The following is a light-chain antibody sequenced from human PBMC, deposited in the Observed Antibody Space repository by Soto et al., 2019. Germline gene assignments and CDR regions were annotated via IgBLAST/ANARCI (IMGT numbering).Light chain of an antibody. V-gene: IGLV1-40*01. J-gene: IGLJ1*01. CDR2: GNN. CDR1: SSNIGAGYD. Sequence: QSVLTQPPSVSGAPGQRVTISCTGSSSNIGAGYDVHWYQRLPGTAPNVLIYGNNNRPSGVPDRFSGSKSGTSASLAITRLQAEDEADYYCQSYDSSLSGSYVFGTGTKVTVL. CDR3: QSYDSSLSGSYV.